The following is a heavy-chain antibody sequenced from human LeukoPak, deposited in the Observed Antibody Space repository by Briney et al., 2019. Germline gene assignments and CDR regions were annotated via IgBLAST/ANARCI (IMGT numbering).Heavy chain of an antibody. Sequence: GGSMRLSWAASRFTVSSNYMSWVRQAPGKGREWVSVVYSGGSTYYADSVRGRFTISRDNSKKTLYLQMNSLRAEDTAVYYCAKAGYSSGWSNWGQGTLVTVSS. J-gene: IGHJ4*02. CDR1: RFTVSSNY. CDR2: VYSGGST. V-gene: IGHV3-53*01. D-gene: IGHD6-19*01. CDR3: AKAGYSSGWSN.